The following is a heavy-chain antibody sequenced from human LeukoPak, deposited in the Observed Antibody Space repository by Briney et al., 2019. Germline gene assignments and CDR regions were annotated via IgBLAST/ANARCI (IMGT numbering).Heavy chain of an antibody. V-gene: IGHV3-30*18. Sequence: GRSLRLSCAASGFTFSSYGMHWFRQAPGKGLEWVAVISYDGSNKYYADSVKGRFTISRGNSKNTLYLQMNSLRAEDTAVYYCAKGKRTYYYDSSGYYCDYWGQGTLVTVSS. CDR2: ISYDGSNK. CDR1: GFTFSSYG. J-gene: IGHJ4*02. CDR3: AKGKRTYYYDSSGYYCDY. D-gene: IGHD3-22*01.